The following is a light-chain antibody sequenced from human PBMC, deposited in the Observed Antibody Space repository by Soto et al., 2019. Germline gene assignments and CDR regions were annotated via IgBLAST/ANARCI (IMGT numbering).Light chain of an antibody. Sequence: DIQMTQSPSTLSASVGDRVTITCRASQSISSWLAWYQQKPRKAPKLLIYDASSLESGVPSRFSGSGSATEFTLTISSLQPDDFATYYCQQYNNYWTFGQGPRVEIK. V-gene: IGKV1-5*01. J-gene: IGKJ1*01. CDR2: DAS. CDR3: QQYNNYWT. CDR1: QSISSW.